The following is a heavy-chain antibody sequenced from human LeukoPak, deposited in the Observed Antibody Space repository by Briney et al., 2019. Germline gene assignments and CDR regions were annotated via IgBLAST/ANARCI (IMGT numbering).Heavy chain of an antibody. Sequence: SETLSLTCAVYGGSFSGYYWSWIRQPPGKGLEWIGEINHSGSTNYNPSLKSRVTISVDTSKNQFSLKLSSVTAADTAVYYCARVGVGSSGWWAYFDYWGQGTLVTVSS. CDR1: GGSFSGYY. CDR2: INHSGST. D-gene: IGHD6-19*01. J-gene: IGHJ4*02. CDR3: ARVGVGSSGWWAYFDY. V-gene: IGHV4-34*01.